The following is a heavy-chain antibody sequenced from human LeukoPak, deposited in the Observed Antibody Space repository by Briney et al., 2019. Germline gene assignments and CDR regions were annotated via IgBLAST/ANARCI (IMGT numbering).Heavy chain of an antibody. V-gene: IGHV3-30*01. CDR3: ARDGRGYCTNGVCYRGDYYYYYMDV. CDR1: GFTFSSYA. D-gene: IGHD2-8*01. Sequence: GGSLRLSCAASGFTFSSYAMHWVRQAPGKGLERVAVISYDGSNKYYADSVKGRFTISRDNSKNTLYLQMNSLRAEDTAVYYCARDGRGYCTNGVCYRGDYYYYYMDVWGKGTTVTVSS. CDR2: ISYDGSNK. J-gene: IGHJ6*03.